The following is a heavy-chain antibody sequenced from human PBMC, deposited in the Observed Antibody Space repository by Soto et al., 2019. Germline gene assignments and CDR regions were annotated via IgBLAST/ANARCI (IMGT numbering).Heavy chain of an antibody. CDR1: GFTFSSYE. Sequence: EVQLVESGGGLVQPGGSLRLSCAASGFTFSSYEMNWVRQAPGKGLEWVSYISSSGSTIYYADSVKGRFTISRDNAKNSLYLQMNCLRAEDTAVYYCARATLDYDSSGLGVFDYWGQGTLVTVSS. D-gene: IGHD3-22*01. J-gene: IGHJ4*02. CDR2: ISSSGSTI. V-gene: IGHV3-48*03. CDR3: ARATLDYDSSGLGVFDY.